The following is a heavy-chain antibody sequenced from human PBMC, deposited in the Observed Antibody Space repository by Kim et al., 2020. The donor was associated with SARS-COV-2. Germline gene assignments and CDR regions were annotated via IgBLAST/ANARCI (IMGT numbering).Heavy chain of an antibody. V-gene: IGHV3-23*01. D-gene: IGHD5-12*01. J-gene: IGHJ4*02. CDR2: ISGSGGST. CDR1: GFTFNYYA. Sequence: GGSLRLSCAASGFTFNYYAMTWVRQAPGKGLEWVSVISGSGGSTYYADSVKGRFTISRDNSKNTLSLQMNSLRAEDTAVYYCAKDGYSAYDLGYLDYWGQGTLVTVSS. CDR3: AKDGYSAYDLGYLDY.